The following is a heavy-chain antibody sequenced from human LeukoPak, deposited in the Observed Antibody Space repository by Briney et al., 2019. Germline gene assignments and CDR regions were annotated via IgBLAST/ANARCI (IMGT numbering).Heavy chain of an antibody. D-gene: IGHD6-19*01. Sequence: ASVKVSCKASGYTFTGHYMHWVRQAPGQGLEWVGWINPNSDATDHAQKFQGRVTMTRDTSISTAYMEMSSLKFDDTAVYYCARGQPVAGKDYWGQGTLVTVSS. CDR3: ARGQPVAGKDY. CDR1: GYTFTGHY. J-gene: IGHJ4*02. CDR2: INPNSDAT. V-gene: IGHV1-2*02.